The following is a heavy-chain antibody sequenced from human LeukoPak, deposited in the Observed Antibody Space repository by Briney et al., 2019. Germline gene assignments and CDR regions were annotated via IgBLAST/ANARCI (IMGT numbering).Heavy chain of an antibody. CDR1: GFTFYRYG. Sequence: GGSLRLSCAASGFTFYRYGIHWVRQAPGKGLEWVAVMSLDGSSTYYGDSVKGRFTISRDNSKNTLYLHMNSLRAEDTAVYYCARYLAAAGFFDSWGQGTLVTVSS. D-gene: IGHD6-13*01. CDR3: ARYLAAAGFFDS. CDR2: MSLDGSST. V-gene: IGHV3-30*03. J-gene: IGHJ4*02.